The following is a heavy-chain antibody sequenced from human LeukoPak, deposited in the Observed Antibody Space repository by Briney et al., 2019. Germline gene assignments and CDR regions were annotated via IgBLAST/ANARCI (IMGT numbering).Heavy chain of an antibody. CDR3: ARVVVVVPAATNSWFDP. CDR1: GGSISSYY. CDR2: IYTSGST. J-gene: IGHJ5*02. D-gene: IGHD2-2*01. Sequence: SETLSLTCTVSGGSISSYYWSWIRQPAGKGLEWIGRIYTSGSTNYNPSLKSRVTMSVDTSKNQFSLKLSSVTAADTAVYYCARVVVVVPAATNSWFDPWGQGTLVTVSS. V-gene: IGHV4-4*07.